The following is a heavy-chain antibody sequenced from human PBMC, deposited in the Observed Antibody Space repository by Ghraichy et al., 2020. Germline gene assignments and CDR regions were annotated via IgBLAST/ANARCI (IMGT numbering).Heavy chain of an antibody. D-gene: IGHD2-2*01. Sequence: GGSLRLSCAASGFTFTNDWLSWVRQAPGKGLEWVGRIKTRAEGETADYAAPLRGRVTLSRDDSINTLYLEMNNVKTEDTAVYYCVILKTTSAMTRSISVWGQGTMVTVST. V-gene: IGHV3-15*01. CDR1: GFTFTNDW. J-gene: IGHJ3*01. CDR3: VILKTTSAMTRSISV. CDR2: IKTRAEGETA.